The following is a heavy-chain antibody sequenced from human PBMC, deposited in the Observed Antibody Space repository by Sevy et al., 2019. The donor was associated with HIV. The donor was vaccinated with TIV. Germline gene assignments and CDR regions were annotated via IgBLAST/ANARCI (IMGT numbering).Heavy chain of an antibody. Sequence: GGSLRLSCAASGFTFSSYAMSWVRQAPGKGLEWVSAISGSGGSTYYADSVKGRFTISRDNSKNTLYLQMNSLRAEDTAVYYCAKRKGRTQSRSIAAAADFDYLGQRTLVTVSS. CDR3: AKRKGRTQSRSIAAAADFDY. CDR1: GFTFSSYA. J-gene: IGHJ4*02. V-gene: IGHV3-23*01. D-gene: IGHD6-13*01. CDR2: ISGSGGST.